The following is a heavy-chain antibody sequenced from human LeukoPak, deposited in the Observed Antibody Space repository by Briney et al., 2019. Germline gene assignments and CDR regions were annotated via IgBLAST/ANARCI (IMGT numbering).Heavy chain of an antibody. V-gene: IGHV3-21*05. J-gene: IGHJ4*02. D-gene: IGHD2-2*01. CDR3: ARDTFQPGLIDS. Sequence: MLGGSLRLSCAASGFTFSTHSMNWVRQAPGKGLEWISYINDDSSDIHYAGSVRGRFTISRDDARKTLYLQLSSLRVEDTAVYYCARDTFQPGLIDSWGQGTLVTVSS. CDR1: GFTFSTHS. CDR2: INDDSSDI.